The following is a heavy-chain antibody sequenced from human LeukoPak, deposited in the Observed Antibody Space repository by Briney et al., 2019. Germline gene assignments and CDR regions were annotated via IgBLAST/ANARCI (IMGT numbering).Heavy chain of an antibody. J-gene: IGHJ4*02. CDR2: INHSGST. CDR1: GGSFSGYY. D-gene: IGHD4-23*01. V-gene: IGHV4-34*01. Sequence: SETLSLTCAVYGGSFSGYYWSWIRQPPGKGLEWIGEINHSGSTNYNPSLKSRVTISVDTSKNQFSLKLSSVTAADTAVYYCARDGNYGGNSGDYWGQGTLATVSS. CDR3: ARDGNYGGNSGDY.